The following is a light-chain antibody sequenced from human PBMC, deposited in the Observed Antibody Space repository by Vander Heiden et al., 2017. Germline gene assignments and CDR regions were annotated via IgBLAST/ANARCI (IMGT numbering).Light chain of an antibody. Sequence: DIVLTQSPGTLSLSPGERATLSCRASQSVSSAYLAWYQQKPGQAPRLLIYGASSRATGIQDRFSGSESGTDFTLTISRLEPEDFAVYYCQQDCSSPWTFGQGTKVEMK. V-gene: IGKV3-20*01. CDR2: GAS. CDR1: QSVSSAY. J-gene: IGKJ1*01. CDR3: QQDCSSPWT.